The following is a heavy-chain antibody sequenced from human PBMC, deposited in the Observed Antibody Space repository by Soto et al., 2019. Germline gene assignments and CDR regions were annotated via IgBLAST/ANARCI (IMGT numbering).Heavy chain of an antibody. D-gene: IGHD6-13*01. CDR3: ARSPRSSPYFDY. V-gene: IGHV5-51*01. CDR1: GYTFSNFW. Sequence: PGESLKISCQSSGYTFSNFWIGWVRQLPGKGLEWMGIIYPGDHETRYSPSFHGKFTISADRSINTAYLQWNSLEASDTAFYFCARSPRSSPYFDYWGQGALVTVSS. CDR2: IYPGDHET. J-gene: IGHJ4*02.